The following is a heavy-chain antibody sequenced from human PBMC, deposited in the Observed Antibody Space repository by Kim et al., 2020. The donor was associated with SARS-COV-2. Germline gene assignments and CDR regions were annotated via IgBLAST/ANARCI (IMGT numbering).Heavy chain of an antibody. Sequence: GGSLRLSCAASGFTFSIYNMNWVRQAPGKGLERVSYISSSSSALYYADSVKGRFTISRDNAKNSLYLQMNSLRDEDTAVYYCARDLKIGWAVAAAIDYWGQGTLVTVSS. D-gene: IGHD2-2*01. CDR3: ARDLKIGWAVAAAIDY. V-gene: IGHV3-48*02. CDR1: GFTFSIYN. CDR2: ISSSSSAL. J-gene: IGHJ4*02.